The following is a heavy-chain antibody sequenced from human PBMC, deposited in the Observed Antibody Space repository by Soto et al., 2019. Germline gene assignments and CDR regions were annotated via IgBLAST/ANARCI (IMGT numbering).Heavy chain of an antibody. V-gene: IGHV1-8*01. Sequence: ASVKVSCKASGYTFSDFDINWLRQTSGQGPEWMGWMNAKSGDTFFAQRFHDKFNMTWDTSLTTAYMEVGSLTSDHAAIYYCARGNPFNYAGFDVWGQGTSVTVSS. CDR2: MNAKSGDT. CDR3: ARGNPFNYAGFDV. J-gene: IGHJ6*02. CDR1: GYTFSDFD. D-gene: IGHD3-16*01.